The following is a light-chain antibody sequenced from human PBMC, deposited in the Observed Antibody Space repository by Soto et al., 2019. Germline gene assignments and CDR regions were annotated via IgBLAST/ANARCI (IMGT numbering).Light chain of an antibody. Sequence: EIVLTQSPATLSFSPGERATLSCRASQSVSSYLAWYQQKPGQAPRLLIYDASNRATGIPARFSGSGSGTDFTLTISSLEPEDFAVYYCQHRSNWPPWTFGQGTKVDIK. J-gene: IGKJ1*01. CDR2: DAS. V-gene: IGKV3-11*01. CDR3: QHRSNWPPWT. CDR1: QSVSSY.